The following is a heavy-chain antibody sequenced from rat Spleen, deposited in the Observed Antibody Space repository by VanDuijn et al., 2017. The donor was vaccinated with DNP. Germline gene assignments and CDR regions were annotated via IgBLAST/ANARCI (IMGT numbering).Heavy chain of an antibody. CDR2: INKDSSTI. D-gene: IGHD1-12*02. V-gene: IGHV4-2*01. CDR3: ARSFITMMVVILFDY. CDR1: GFNFNDYW. Sequence: EVKLVESGGGLVQPGRSLKLSCAASGFNFNDYWMGWVRQAPGKGLEWIGEINKDSSTIKYSPSLKDKFTISRDNGQNTLYLQMTKLGSEDTVIYYCARSFITMMVVILFDYWGQGVMVTVSS. J-gene: IGHJ2*01.